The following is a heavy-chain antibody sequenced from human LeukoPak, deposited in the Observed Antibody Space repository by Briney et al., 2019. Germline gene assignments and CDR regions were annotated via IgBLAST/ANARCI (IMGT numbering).Heavy chain of an antibody. CDR3: ARGDHSSGWYDAFDI. D-gene: IGHD6-19*01. J-gene: IGHJ3*02. CDR1: GFTFSSYG. Sequence: GGSLRLSCAASGFTFSSYGMHWVRQAPGKGLEWVAVIWYDGSNKYYADSVKGRFTISRDNSKNTLYLQMNSLRAEDTAVYYCARGDHSSGWYDAFDIWGQGTMVTVSS. V-gene: IGHV3-33*01. CDR2: IWYDGSNK.